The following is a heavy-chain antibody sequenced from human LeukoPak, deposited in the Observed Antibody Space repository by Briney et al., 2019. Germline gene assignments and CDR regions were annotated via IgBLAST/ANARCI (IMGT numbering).Heavy chain of an antibody. CDR1: GYTFTGYY. Sequence: ASVKVSCKTSGYTFTGYYIYWVRQAPGQGLEWMGWINPNSGGTNYAQKFQGRVTMTRDTSISTAYMELSRLRSDDTAVYYCARDTAMAYDYWGQGTLVTVSS. J-gene: IGHJ4*02. V-gene: IGHV1-2*02. CDR3: ARDTAMAYDY. CDR2: INPNSGGT. D-gene: IGHD5-18*01.